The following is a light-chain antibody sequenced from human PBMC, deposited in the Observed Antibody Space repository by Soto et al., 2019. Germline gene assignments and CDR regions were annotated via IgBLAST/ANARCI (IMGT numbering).Light chain of an antibody. CDR3: HQSYSTSPLT. CDR1: QSINRD. Sequence: DIQMTQSPSSLSASVGDRVTITCRASQSINRDLTWYQQKPGKAPKLLIYGASSLQSGVPSRFGGSGAGTDLTLTISNLQPEDFATYYCHQSYSTSPLTFGGGTKVEI. V-gene: IGKV1-39*01. CDR2: GAS. J-gene: IGKJ4*01.